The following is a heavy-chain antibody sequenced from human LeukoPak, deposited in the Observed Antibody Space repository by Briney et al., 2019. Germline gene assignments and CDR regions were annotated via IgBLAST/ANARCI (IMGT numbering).Heavy chain of an antibody. D-gene: IGHD5/OR15-5a*01. CDR3: AREAPSVVWLGTYYYGMDV. J-gene: IGHJ6*02. Sequence: ASVKVSCKASGYTFTGYYMHWVRQAPGQGLEWMGWINPNSGGTNYAQKLQGRVTMTTDTSTSTAYLELRSLRSDDTAVYYCAREAPSVVWLGTYYYGMDVWGQGTTVTVSS. CDR1: GYTFTGYY. V-gene: IGHV1-2*02. CDR2: INPNSGGT.